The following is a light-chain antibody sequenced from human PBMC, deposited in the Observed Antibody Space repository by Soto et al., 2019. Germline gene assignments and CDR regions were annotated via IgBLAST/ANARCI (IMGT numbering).Light chain of an antibody. V-gene: IGKV4-1*01. CDR1: RSLLYSSNNMNY. CDR2: WAS. Sequence: DIGMTKSPYSLTVPLVERATITCKPTRSLLYSSNNMNYLAWYQQKPGQPPKLLIYWASTRESGVPDRFSGSGSGTDFTLTISSLQAEDVAVYYCQQYYGPLLTFCGVTKVDVK. CDR3: QQYYGPLLT. J-gene: IGKJ4*01.